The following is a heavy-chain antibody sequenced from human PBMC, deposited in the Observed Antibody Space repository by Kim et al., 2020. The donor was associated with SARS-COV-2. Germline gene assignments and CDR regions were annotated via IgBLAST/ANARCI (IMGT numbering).Heavy chain of an antibody. CDR3: SRDSGEIVVVPATDDPFAFDI. Sequence: ASVKVSCKASGYTFTSYGISWVRQAPGQGLEWMGWISAYNGNTNYAQKLQGTVTMTTETSTSTAYMELRSLRSDDTAGYYCSRDSGEIVVVPATDDPFAFDIWGQGTMVTGSS. V-gene: IGHV1-18*04. D-gene: IGHD2-2*01. J-gene: IGHJ3*02. CDR2: ISAYNGNT. CDR1: GYTFTSYG.